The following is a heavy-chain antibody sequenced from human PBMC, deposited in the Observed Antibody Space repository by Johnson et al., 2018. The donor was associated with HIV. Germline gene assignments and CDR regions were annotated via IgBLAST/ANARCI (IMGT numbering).Heavy chain of an antibody. Sequence: EVQLVESGGGLVKPGGSLRLSCAASGFTFSNAWMSWVRQAPGKGLEWVGRIKSKTDGGTTDYAAPVKGRFTISRDNAENTLYLQMNSLRAEDTAVYYCARQQLSRNVAFDIWGQGTMVTVSS. D-gene: IGHD6-13*01. V-gene: IGHV3-15*01. CDR3: ARQQLSRNVAFDI. CDR2: IKSKTDGGTT. J-gene: IGHJ3*02. CDR1: GFTFSNAW.